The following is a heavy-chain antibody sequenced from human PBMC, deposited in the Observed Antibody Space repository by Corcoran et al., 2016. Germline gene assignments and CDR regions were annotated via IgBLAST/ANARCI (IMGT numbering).Heavy chain of an antibody. CDR3: TTDPGYSSGLH. V-gene: IGHV3-15*07. CDR1: GFTFSNAW. Sequence: EVQLVESGGGLVKPGGSLRLSCAASGFTFSNAWMNWVRQAPGKGLEWVGRIKSKTDGGTTDYAAPVKGRFTISRDDSKNTLYLIMNSLKTEDSAVYYCTTDPGYSSGLHWGHGTLVTVSS. CDR2: IKSKTDGGTT. D-gene: IGHD6-19*01. J-gene: IGHJ4*01.